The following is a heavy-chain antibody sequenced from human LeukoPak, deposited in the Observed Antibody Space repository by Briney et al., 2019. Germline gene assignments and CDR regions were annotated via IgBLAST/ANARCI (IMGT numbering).Heavy chain of an antibody. CDR2: IYYSGST. V-gene: IGHV4-59*08. Sequence: PSETLSLTCTISGGSISSYYWSWIRQPPGKGLEWTEYIYYSGSTNYNPSLKSRVTISVDTSKNQFSLKLSSVTAADTAVYYCARLGGSIAAAGVNWFDPWGQGTLVTVSS. J-gene: IGHJ5*02. CDR3: ARLGGSIAAAGVNWFDP. D-gene: IGHD6-13*01. CDR1: GGSISSYY.